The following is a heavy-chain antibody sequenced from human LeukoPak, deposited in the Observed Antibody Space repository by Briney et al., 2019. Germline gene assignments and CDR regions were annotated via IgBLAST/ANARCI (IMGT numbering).Heavy chain of an antibody. Sequence: SETLSLTCAVYGGSFSGYYWSWIRQPAGKGLEWIGRIYTSGSTNYNPSLKSRVTISVDTSKNQFSLKLSSVTAADTAVYYCASIAAAGVIDYWGQGTLVTVSS. CDR1: GGSFSGYY. V-gene: IGHV4-59*10. CDR2: IYTSGST. J-gene: IGHJ4*02. CDR3: ASIAAAGVIDY. D-gene: IGHD6-13*01.